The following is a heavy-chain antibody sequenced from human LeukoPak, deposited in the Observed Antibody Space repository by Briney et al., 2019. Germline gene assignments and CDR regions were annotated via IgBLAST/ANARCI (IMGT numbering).Heavy chain of an antibody. CDR3: ARSFGWVGSYDY. CDR2: IYYSGST. V-gene: IGHV4-59*01. J-gene: IGHJ4*02. CDR1: GGSISSYY. Sequence: SETLSLTCTVSGGSISSYYWSWIRQPPGKRLEWIGYIYYSGSTNYNPSLKSRVTISVDTSKNQFSLKLSSVTAADTAVYYCARSFGWVGSYDYWGQGTLVTVSS. D-gene: IGHD1-26*01.